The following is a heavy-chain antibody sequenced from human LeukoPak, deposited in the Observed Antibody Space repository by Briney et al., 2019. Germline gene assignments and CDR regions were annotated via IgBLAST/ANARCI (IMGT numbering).Heavy chain of an antibody. CDR1: GLTFSSYW. Sequence: QTGGSLRLSCAASGLTFSSYWMHWVRQAPGKGLVWVSRIKSDGSASSYADSVKGQFTISRDSSKNTLYLQMNSLRAEDAAVYYCATSTYYYDTNGYYPYYFDYWGQGTLVTVSS. V-gene: IGHV3-74*01. D-gene: IGHD3-22*01. J-gene: IGHJ4*02. CDR2: IKSDGSAS. CDR3: ATSTYYYDTNGYYPYYFDY.